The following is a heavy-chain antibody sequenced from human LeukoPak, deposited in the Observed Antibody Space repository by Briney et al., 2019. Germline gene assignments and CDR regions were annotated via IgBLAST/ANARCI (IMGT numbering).Heavy chain of an antibody. Sequence: SETLSLTCTVSGGSISSGSYYWSWIRQPAGKGLEWIGYVHYSGSTNYNPSLKSRVTLSVDTSKNQVSLKLNSVTAADTAVYYCARPFSAGGHFYWHFDLWGRGTLVTVSS. CDR2: VHYSGST. V-gene: IGHV4-61*10. J-gene: IGHJ2*01. D-gene: IGHD6-13*01. CDR1: GGSISSGSYY. CDR3: ARPFSAGGHFYWHFDL.